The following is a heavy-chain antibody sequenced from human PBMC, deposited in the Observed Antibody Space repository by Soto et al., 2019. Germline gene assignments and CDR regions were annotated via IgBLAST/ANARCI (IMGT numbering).Heavy chain of an antibody. V-gene: IGHV4-31*03. D-gene: IGHD2-2*01. CDR3: GSGKSGPALDYFDY. CDR1: GGSISSGGYY. J-gene: IGHJ4*02. CDR2: IYYSGST. Sequence: QVQLQESGPGLVKPSQTLSLTCTVSGGSISSGGYYWSWIRQHPGKGLEWIGYIYYSGSTYYNPSLKCGFTISVDPSKTQSPWRLGSGPAGDTAVYYCGSGKSGPALDYFDYGGQETLVTVSS.